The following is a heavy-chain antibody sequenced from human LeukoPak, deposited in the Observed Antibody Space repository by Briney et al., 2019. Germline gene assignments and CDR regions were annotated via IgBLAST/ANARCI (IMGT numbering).Heavy chain of an antibody. Sequence: SETLSLTCAVSGGSISSGGYSWSWIRQPPGKGLEWIGYIYHSGSTYYNPSLKSRVTISVDRSKNQFSLKLSSVTAADTAVYYCARSGSGSGYYYDPRYYFDYWGQGTLVTVSS. CDR2: IYHSGST. CDR3: ARSGSGSGYYYDPRYYFDY. CDR1: GGSISSGGYS. V-gene: IGHV4-30-2*01. D-gene: IGHD3-22*01. J-gene: IGHJ4*02.